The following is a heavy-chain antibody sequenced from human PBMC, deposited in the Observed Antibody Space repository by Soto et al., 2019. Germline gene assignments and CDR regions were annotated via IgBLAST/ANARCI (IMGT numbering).Heavy chain of an antibody. CDR3: ATWHEREHAYDV. D-gene: IGHD1-1*01. V-gene: IGHV3-53*01. CDR1: GFTISGKKY. J-gene: IGHJ3*01. Sequence: GGSLRLSCGAFGFTISGKKYVAWVRQAPGKGLEWVSALYDIDGSFYADSVKGRFTTSSDSSKTTVYLQMNDLRPDDTAVYYCATWHEREHAYDVWGLGTTVTVSS. CDR2: LYDIDGS.